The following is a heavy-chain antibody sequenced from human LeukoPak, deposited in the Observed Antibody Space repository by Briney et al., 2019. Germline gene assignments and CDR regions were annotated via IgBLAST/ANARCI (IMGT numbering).Heavy chain of an antibody. CDR2: IYYSGST. V-gene: IGHV4-59*01. Sequence: SETLSLTCTVSGGSISSYYRSWTRQPPGKGLEWIGYIYYSGSTNYNPSLKSRVTISVDTSKNQFSLKLSSVTAADTAVYYCARAMIVEEGFDYWGQGTLVTVSS. CDR1: GGSISSYY. J-gene: IGHJ4*02. D-gene: IGHD3-22*01. CDR3: ARAMIVEEGFDY.